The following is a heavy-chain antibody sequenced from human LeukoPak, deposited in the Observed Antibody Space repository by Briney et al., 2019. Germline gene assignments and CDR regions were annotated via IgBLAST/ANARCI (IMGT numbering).Heavy chain of an antibody. CDR3: VKDRGYSTFDY. J-gene: IGHJ4*02. V-gene: IGHV3-7*03. D-gene: IGHD4-23*01. CDR1: RFLFRNSW. Sequence: GGSLRLSCEPSRFLFRNSWMSFGRQAPGQGREGVANMNQDGSERNYVDSVKGRLTITRDNDKGSLYLQMNGLSAEDTAVYFCVKDRGYSTFDYWGQGTLVTVSS. CDR2: MNQDGSER.